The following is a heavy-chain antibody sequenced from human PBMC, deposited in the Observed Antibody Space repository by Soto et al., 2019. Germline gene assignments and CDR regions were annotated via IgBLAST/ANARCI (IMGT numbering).Heavy chain of an antibody. V-gene: IGHV3-33*01. D-gene: IGHD1-1*01. CDR2: IWYDGSDK. J-gene: IGHJ4*02. CDR3: VRGRTGLQDYFDY. CDR1: GFTFSNFA. Sequence: AGGSLRLSCSASGFTFSNFAMHWVRQAPGKGLEWVAVIWYDGSDKYYADSVKGRFTISRDNSKNTLYLQVNSLRAEDTAVYYCVRGRTGLQDYFDYWGQGTLVTVSS.